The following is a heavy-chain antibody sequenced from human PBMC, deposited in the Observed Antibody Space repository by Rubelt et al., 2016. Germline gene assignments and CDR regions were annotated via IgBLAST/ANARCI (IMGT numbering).Heavy chain of an antibody. V-gene: IGHV4-34*01. Sequence: QVQLQQWGAGLLKPSETLSLTCAVYGGSFSGYYWSWIRQPPGKGLEWIGEINHSGSTNYNPSLKILVTISVDKSKNQFSLKLSSVTAADTAVYYCARHYGSGADYWGQGTLVTVSS. J-gene: IGHJ4*02. CDR2: INHSGST. CDR3: ARHYGSGADY. D-gene: IGHD6-19*01. CDR1: GGSFSGYY.